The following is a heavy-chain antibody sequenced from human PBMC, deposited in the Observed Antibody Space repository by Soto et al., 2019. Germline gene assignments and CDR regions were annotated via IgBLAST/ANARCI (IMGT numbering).Heavy chain of an antibody. Sequence: GESLKISCKTSGYRFTSYWIGWVRQMPGKGLEWMGMIYPDDSDTRYSPSFQGQVTISADKSIYTAYLQWTSLRASDSAIYYCARVRINGGVGYFDYWVQGTLFTVSS. J-gene: IGHJ4*02. V-gene: IGHV5-51*01. CDR3: ARVRINGGVGYFDY. CDR2: IYPDDSDT. CDR1: GYRFTSYW. D-gene: IGHD2-8*01.